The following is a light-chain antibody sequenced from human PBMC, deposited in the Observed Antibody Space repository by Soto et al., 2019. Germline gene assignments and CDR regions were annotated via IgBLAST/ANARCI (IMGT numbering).Light chain of an antibody. V-gene: IGLV2-14*01. Sequence: QSALTQPASVSGSPGQSITFSCTGTSSDIGVYNYVSWYQQHPGKAPKLMIYEVNNRPSGVSNRFSGSKSGNTASLTISGLQAEDKADYYCSSYTTSNTYVFGTGTKLTVL. CDR1: SSDIGVYNY. CDR3: SSYTTSNTYV. J-gene: IGLJ1*01. CDR2: EVN.